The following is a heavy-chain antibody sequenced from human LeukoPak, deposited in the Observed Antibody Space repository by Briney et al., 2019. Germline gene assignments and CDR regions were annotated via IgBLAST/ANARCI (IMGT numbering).Heavy chain of an antibody. J-gene: IGHJ4*02. D-gene: IGHD6-19*01. CDR1: GGSISGFV. V-gene: IGHV4-59*08. CDR2: IYDTGTPT. CDR3: ARLTKGEQWLAYYFDY. Sequence: RSSETLSLTCTVSGGSISGFVWSWIRQPPGEGLDYIGFIYDTGTPTNYNPLLKSRVTLSVDTFKNQFSLNLKSVTAADTAVYYCARLTKGEQWLAYYFDYWGQGALVTVSS.